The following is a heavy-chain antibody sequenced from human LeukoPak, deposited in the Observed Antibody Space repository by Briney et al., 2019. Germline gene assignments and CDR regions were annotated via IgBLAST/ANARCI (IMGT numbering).Heavy chain of an antibody. CDR1: GFTIATYA. D-gene: IGHD3-10*01. Sequence: GGSLRPSCVASGFTIATYAMSWVRQAPGKGLEWVSVVGESVHTTHYADSVKGRFFISRDNSKNTVHLEMNSLRAEDTAVYYCAKDSFIVVRGVGSDDGFAVWGQGTMVTVSS. CDR3: AKDSFIVVRGVGSDDGFAV. V-gene: IGHV3-23*01. J-gene: IGHJ3*01. CDR2: VGESVHTT.